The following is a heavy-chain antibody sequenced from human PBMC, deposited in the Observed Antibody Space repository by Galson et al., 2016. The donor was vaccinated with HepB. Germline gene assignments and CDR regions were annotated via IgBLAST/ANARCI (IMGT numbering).Heavy chain of an antibody. D-gene: IGHD3/OR15-3a*01. CDR2: IYPGDSDI. Sequence: QSGAEVKKPGESLRISCKGSGYIFTNYWIGWVRQVPGKGLEWMGIIYPGDSDIRYSPSFQGHITISTDNSINTAYLQWNSLEASDTAMYYCAGESGSMTFFYEAFDIWGQGTMVTVSS. CDR1: GYIFTNYW. V-gene: IGHV5-51*01. CDR3: AGESGSMTFFYEAFDI. J-gene: IGHJ3*02.